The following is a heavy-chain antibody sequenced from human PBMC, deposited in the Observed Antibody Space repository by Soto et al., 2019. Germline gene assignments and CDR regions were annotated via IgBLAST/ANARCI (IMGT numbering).Heavy chain of an antibody. J-gene: IGHJ5*02. D-gene: IGHD6-13*01. CDR1: GGSISSSNW. Sequence: PSETLSLTCAVSGGSISSSNWWSWVRQPPGKGLEWIGEIYHSGSTNYNPSLKSRVTISVDKSKNQFSLKLSSVTAADTAVYYCAHSSSWYRNWFDPWGQGTLVTVSS. V-gene: IGHV4-4*02. CDR3: AHSSSWYRNWFDP. CDR2: IYHSGST.